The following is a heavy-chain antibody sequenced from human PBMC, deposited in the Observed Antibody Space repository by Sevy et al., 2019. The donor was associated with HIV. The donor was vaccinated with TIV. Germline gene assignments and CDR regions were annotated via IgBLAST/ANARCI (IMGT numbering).Heavy chain of an antibody. D-gene: IGHD2-21*02. CDR1: GFIFSNYN. Sequence: GGSLRLSCAASGFIFSNYNMHWVRQAPGKGLEWVSFISSSSNDIYYVDSVKGRFTISRDNAKNSLYLQMNSLRAEDTAVYYCARKMELLVPDYWGQGTLVTVS. V-gene: IGHV3-21*01. CDR2: ISSSSNDI. CDR3: ARKMELLVPDY. J-gene: IGHJ4*02.